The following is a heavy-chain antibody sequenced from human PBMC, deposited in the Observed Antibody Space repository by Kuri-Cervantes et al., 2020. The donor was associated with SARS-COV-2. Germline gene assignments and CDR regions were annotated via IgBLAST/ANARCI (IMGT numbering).Heavy chain of an antibody. CDR3: AREGRGANAAPDAFDI. CDR1: GYTFTSFY. CDR2: INPTVGDT. V-gene: IGHV1-2*02. J-gene: IGHJ3*02. Sequence: ASVKVSCKASGYTFTSFYVHWVRQAPGQGLEWLAIINPTVGDTTYAQKFQGRVTMTRDTSISTAYMELSRLRSDDTAVYYCAREGRGANAAPDAFDIWGQGTMVTVSS. D-gene: IGHD1-26*01.